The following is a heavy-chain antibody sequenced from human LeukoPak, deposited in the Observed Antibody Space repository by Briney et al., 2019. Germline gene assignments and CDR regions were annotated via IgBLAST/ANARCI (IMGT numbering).Heavy chain of an antibody. CDR2: ISPDGSDT. D-gene: IGHD6-13*01. V-gene: IGHV5-51*01. Sequence: PGESLKISCKGSGYSFTNYWIGWVRQMPGKGLEWMGIISPDGSDTRYSPSFQGQVTISADKSITTAYLQWSSLMASDTAMYYCARLTSSWSFDYWGQGTLVTVSS. CDR3: ARLTSSWSFDY. J-gene: IGHJ4*02. CDR1: GYSFTNYW.